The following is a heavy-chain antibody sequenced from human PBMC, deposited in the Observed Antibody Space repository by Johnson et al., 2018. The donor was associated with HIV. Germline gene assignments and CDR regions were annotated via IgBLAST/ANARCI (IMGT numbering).Heavy chain of an antibody. V-gene: IGHV3-30*02. CDR1: GFTFANYG. CDR3: ARPLGPPLWHDAFDI. D-gene: IGHD3-16*01. CDR2: TAHDESIT. Sequence: QVQLVESGGGVVQPGESLRLSCAASGFTFANYGMHWVRQAPGKGLEWVAFTAHDESITHYADSVKGRFTMSRDNSKSTLNLQMNSLRAEDTAVYYCARPLGPPLWHDAFDIWGQGTMVTVSS. J-gene: IGHJ3*02.